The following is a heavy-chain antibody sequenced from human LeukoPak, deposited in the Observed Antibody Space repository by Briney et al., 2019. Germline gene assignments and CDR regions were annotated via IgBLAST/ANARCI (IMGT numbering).Heavy chain of an antibody. D-gene: IGHD4-17*01. V-gene: IGHV3-23*01. Sequence: GGSLRLSCAASGFTFSSYAMSWVRQAPGKGLEWVSATSGSGGSTYYADSVKGRFTISRDNSKNTLYLQMNSLRAEDTAVYYCAKGRYGDSPYWYFNLWGRGTLVTVSS. CDR3: AKGRYGDSPYWYFNL. CDR2: TSGSGGST. J-gene: IGHJ2*01. CDR1: GFTFSSYA.